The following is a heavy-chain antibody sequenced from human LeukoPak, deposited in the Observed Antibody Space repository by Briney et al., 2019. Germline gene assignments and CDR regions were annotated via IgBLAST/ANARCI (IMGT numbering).Heavy chain of an antibody. CDR1: GGSIRSYY. V-gene: IGHV4-59*08. CDR3: ATSPVTTWWFDP. J-gene: IGHJ5*02. D-gene: IGHD4-17*01. CDR2: IYYSGST. Sequence: PSETLSLTCTVSGGSIRSYYWSWIRQPPGKGLEWIGYIYYSGSTNYNPSLKSRVTISVDTSKNQFSLKLSSVTASDTAVYYCATSPVTTWWFDPWGQGTLVTVSS.